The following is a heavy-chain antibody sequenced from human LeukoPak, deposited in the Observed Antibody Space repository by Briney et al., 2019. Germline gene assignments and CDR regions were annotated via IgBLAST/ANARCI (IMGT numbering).Heavy chain of an antibody. CDR2: ISYDGSNK. Sequence: PGRPLRLSCAASGFTFSSYGMHWVRQAPGKGLEWVAVISYDGSNKYYADSVKGRFTISRDNSKNTLYLQMNSLRAEDTAVYYCAPDEHYWGQGTLVTVSS. V-gene: IGHV3-30*03. CDR3: APDEHY. D-gene: IGHD2-2*01. J-gene: IGHJ4*02. CDR1: GFTFSSYG.